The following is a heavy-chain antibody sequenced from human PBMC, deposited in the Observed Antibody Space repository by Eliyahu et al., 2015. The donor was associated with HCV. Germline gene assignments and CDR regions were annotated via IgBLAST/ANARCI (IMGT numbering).Heavy chain of an antibody. V-gene: IGHV1-8*01. CDR3: ARGSWYQLLRERSYYFDY. J-gene: IGHJ4*02. CDR1: GYTFTNYN. Sequence: QVQLVQSGAEVKKPGASVKISCKASGYTFTNYNINWVRQATGQGFEWVGWMNPNSGNTGYAQKFHGRVTMTRNTSVNTAYMQLSSLRSEDTAVYYCARGSWYQLLRERSYYFDYWGQGTLVPVSS. CDR2: MNPNSGNT. D-gene: IGHD2-2*01.